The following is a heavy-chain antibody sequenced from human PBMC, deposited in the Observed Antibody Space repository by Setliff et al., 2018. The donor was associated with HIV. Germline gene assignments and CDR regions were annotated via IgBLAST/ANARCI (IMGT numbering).Heavy chain of an antibody. J-gene: IGHJ1*01. CDR2: IYYSGTT. Sequence: SETLSLTCAVSGGSINSDNYYWGWIRQAPGKGLEWIGSIYYSGTTYYNPSLRGRVTISVDRSRNQFSLTLNSVTAADTATYYCASRGIVVVTMSMPDEFFVHWGHGTLVTVSS. V-gene: IGHV4-39*01. CDR1: GGSINSDNYY. CDR3: ASRGIVVVTMSMPDEFFVH. D-gene: IGHD2-21*02.